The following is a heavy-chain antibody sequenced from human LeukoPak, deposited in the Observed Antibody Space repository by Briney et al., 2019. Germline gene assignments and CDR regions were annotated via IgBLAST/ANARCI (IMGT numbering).Heavy chain of an antibody. J-gene: IGHJ5*02. CDR2: INHSGST. CDR1: GGSFSGHY. D-gene: IGHD4-4*01. V-gene: IGHV4-34*01. Sequence: PSETLSLTCAVYGGSFSGHYWSLIRQPPGKGLEWIGEINHSGSTNYNPSLKSRVTISVDTSKNQSSLKLSSVTAADTAVYYCARGLTTVSSYNWFDPWGQGTLVTVSS. CDR3: ARGLTTVSSYNWFDP.